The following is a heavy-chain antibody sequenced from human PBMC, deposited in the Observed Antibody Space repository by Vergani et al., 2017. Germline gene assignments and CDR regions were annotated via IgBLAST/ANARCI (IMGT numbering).Heavy chain of an antibody. Sequence: QVQLQESGPGLVKPSETLSLTCTVSGGSISSYYWSWIRQPPGKGLEWIGYIYYSGSTNYNPSLKSRVTISVDTSKNQFSLKLSSVTAADTAVYYCARVLRRSYYYYMDVWGKGTTVTVS. CDR2: IYYSGST. CDR3: ARVLRRSYYYYMDV. CDR1: GGSISSYY. J-gene: IGHJ6*03. D-gene: IGHD4-23*01. V-gene: IGHV4-59*01.